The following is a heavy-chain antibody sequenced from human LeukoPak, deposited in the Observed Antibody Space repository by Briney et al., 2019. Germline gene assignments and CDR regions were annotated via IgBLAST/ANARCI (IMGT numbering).Heavy chain of an antibody. V-gene: IGHV3-43*02. CDR1: GFTLDDYA. CDR3: TKVKLGYNYYFES. CDR2: ISGDGGTI. J-gene: IGHJ4*02. D-gene: IGHD5-12*01. Sequence: GGSLRLSCAASGFTLDDYAMHWVRQVPGKGLEWVSLISGDGGTIYYAGSVKGRFTTSRDNNKNSLYLQMDSLRTEDTALYYCTKVKLGYNYYFESWGQGTLVTVSS.